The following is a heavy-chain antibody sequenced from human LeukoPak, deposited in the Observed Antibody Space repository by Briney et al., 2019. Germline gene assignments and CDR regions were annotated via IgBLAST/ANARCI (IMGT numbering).Heavy chain of an antibody. CDR3: ARGPTIVVVPAAINV. CDR2: ISSRSNYI. J-gene: IGHJ6*02. CDR1: GFTFSTYS. Sequence: KTGGSLRLSCAASGFTFSTYSMNWVRQAPGKGLEWVSCISSRSNYIQYADSVKGRFTISRDNAKNSLYLQMNSLRAGDTAVYYCARGPTIVVVPAAINVWGRGTTVTVSS. V-gene: IGHV3-21*01. D-gene: IGHD2-2*01.